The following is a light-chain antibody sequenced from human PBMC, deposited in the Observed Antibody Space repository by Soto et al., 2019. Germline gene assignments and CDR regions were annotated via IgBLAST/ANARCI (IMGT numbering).Light chain of an antibody. V-gene: IGLV2-14*01. CDR3: SSYTSSSTLLYV. Sequence: QSVLTQPASVSGSPGQSITISCTGTSSDVGGYNYVSWYQQHPGKAPKLMISDVSNRPSGVSNRFSDSKSGNTASLTISGLQAEDEADSYCSSYTSSSTLLYVFGTGTKVTVL. J-gene: IGLJ1*01. CDR2: DVS. CDR1: SSDVGGYNY.